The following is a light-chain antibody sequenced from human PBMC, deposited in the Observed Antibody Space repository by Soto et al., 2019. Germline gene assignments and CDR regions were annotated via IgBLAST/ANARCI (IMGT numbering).Light chain of an antibody. J-gene: IGLJ3*02. CDR3: AAWDDSLNGPV. Sequence: QSVLTQPPSASGTPGQRVTISCSGSSSNIGSNTVNWYQQLPGTAPKLLTYGNNQRPSGFPDRFSGSKSGTSASLAISGLQSEDEADYYCAAWDDSLNGPVFGGGTKVTVL. CDR1: SSNIGSNT. CDR2: GNN. V-gene: IGLV1-44*01.